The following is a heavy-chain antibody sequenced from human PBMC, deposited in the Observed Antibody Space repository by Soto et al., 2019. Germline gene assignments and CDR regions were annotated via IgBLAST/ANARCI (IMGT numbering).Heavy chain of an antibody. CDR2: VIPILGKP. CDR1: GDSFKTYS. D-gene: IGHD6-13*01. Sequence: QVQLVQSGAEVKKPGSSVKVSCKSSGDSFKTYSVSWVRQAPGQGLEGMGGVIPILGKPMYAQKFQDRVTLTADESTSTVVMELTALMSDDTAVYFCARIWGIADHDSWGQGTRVTVSS. J-gene: IGHJ5*01. CDR3: ARIWGIADHDS. V-gene: IGHV1-69*12.